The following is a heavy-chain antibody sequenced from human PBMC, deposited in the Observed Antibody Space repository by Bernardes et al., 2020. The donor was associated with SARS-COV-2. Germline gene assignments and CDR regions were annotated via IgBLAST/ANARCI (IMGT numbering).Heavy chain of an antibody. Sequence: ASVKVSCKASGYTFTSYDINWVRQATGQGLEWMGWMNPNSGNTGYAQKFQGRVTMTRNTSISTAYMELSSLRSEDTAVYYCARGRATPTYYYYYYGMDVWGQGTTVTVSS. CDR3: ARGRATPTYYYYYYGMDV. J-gene: IGHJ6*02. CDR2: MNPNSGNT. CDR1: GYTFTSYD. D-gene: IGHD2-15*01. V-gene: IGHV1-8*01.